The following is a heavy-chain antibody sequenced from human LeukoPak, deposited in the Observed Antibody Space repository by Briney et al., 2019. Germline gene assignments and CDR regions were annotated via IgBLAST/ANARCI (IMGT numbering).Heavy chain of an antibody. J-gene: IGHJ2*01. V-gene: IGHV4-34*01. CDR3: ARGKWWQGYFDL. D-gene: IGHD2-15*01. CDR2: INHSGST. Sequence: PSETLSLTCSVSGGSMSPYYWNWIRQPPGKGLEWIGEINHSGSTNYNPSLKSRVTISVDTSKNQFSLKLSSVTAADTAVYYCARGKWWQGYFDLWGRGTLVTVSS. CDR1: GGSMSPYY.